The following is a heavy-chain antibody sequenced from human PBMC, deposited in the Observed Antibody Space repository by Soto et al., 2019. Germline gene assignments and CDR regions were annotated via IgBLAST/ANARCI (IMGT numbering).Heavy chain of an antibody. J-gene: IGHJ6*02. CDR1: GGSISSYY. V-gene: IGHV4-59*01. CDR2: IYYSGST. D-gene: IGHD3-22*01. CDR3: ARDYPGDYYDSSGYFRSTHNYGLDV. Sequence: SETLSLTCTVSGGSISSYYWSWIRQPPGKGMEWIGNIYYSGSTKYNPSLKSRVTISVATSKNQFSLKLSSVTAADTAVYYCARDYPGDYYDSSGYFRSTHNYGLDVWGQGTTVTVSS.